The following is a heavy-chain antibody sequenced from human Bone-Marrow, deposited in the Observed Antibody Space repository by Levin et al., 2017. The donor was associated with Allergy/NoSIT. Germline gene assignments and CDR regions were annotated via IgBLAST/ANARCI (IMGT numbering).Heavy chain of an antibody. D-gene: IGHD3-9*01. J-gene: IGHJ4*02. CDR2: INQDGYEK. Sequence: PGGSLRLSCAVSGFSFSSCWMGWLRQAPGKGLEWVAIINQDGYEKSYVDSVKGRFAISRDNAKNSLFLQMSGLRVDDTALYYCARPNYDIQDYWGQGTRVTVSS. CDR3: ARPNYDIQDY. CDR1: GFSFSSCW. V-gene: IGHV3-7*04.